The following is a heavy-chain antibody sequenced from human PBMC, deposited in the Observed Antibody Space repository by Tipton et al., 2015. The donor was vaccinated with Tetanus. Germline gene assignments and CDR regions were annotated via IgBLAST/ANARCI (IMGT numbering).Heavy chain of an antibody. Sequence: TLSLTCTVSGASISSNTYYWSWIRQSPGRRLEWIGYVYYNGGTNYNPSLKSRVTISIGTSKNLFSLNLTSVTAADTAVYFCARGILNFDDTSQTYYWFFDLWGRGTPVTVSS. D-gene: IGHD3-22*01. CDR1: GASISSNTYY. V-gene: IGHV4-61*01. CDR3: ARGILNFDDTSQTYYWFFDL. J-gene: IGHJ2*01. CDR2: VYYNGGT.